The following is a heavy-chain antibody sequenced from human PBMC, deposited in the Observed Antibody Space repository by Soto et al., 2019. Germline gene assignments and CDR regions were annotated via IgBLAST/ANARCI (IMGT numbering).Heavy chain of an antibody. D-gene: IGHD4-17*01. CDR1: GFTFDDYA. J-gene: IGHJ3*02. CDR2: ISWNSGSI. V-gene: IGHV3-9*01. CDR3: AKDRALRDHPLNHDAFDI. Sequence: EVQLVESGGGLVQPGRSLRLSCAASGFTFDDYAMHWVRQAPGKGLEWVSGISWNSGSIGYADSVKGRFTISRDNAKNSLYLQMTSLRAEDTALYYCAKDRALRDHPLNHDAFDIWGQGTMVTVSS.